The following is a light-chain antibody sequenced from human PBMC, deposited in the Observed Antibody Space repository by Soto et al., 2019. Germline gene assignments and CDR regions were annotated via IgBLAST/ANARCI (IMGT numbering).Light chain of an antibody. CDR1: SSNIGSNT. Sequence: QSVLTQPPSASGTPGQRVTISCSGSSSNIGSNTVNWYQQLPRTAPKLLIYSNNQRPSGVPDRFSGSKSGTSASLAISGRQSDDEADYYCAAWDDSLNGRYVFGTGTKLTVL. CDR3: AAWDDSLNGRYV. CDR2: SNN. J-gene: IGLJ1*01. V-gene: IGLV1-44*01.